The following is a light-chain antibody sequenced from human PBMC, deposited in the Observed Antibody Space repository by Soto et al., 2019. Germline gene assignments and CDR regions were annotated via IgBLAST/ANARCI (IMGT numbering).Light chain of an antibody. CDR1: QSVSRS. V-gene: IGKV3-15*01. J-gene: IGKJ5*01. Sequence: EIVMTQSPATLSVSPGERATLSCRSSQSVSRSLAWYQQRPGQAPRLLIYDTSTRATGIPARFSGSGSGTEFTLTISSLQSEDFAVYYCEXYNNWPPITFGQGTRLEIK. CDR3: EXYNNWPPIT. CDR2: DTS.